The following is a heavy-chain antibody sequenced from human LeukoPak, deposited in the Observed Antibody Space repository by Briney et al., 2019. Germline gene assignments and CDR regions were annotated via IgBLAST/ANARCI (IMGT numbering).Heavy chain of an antibody. CDR2: IYHSGST. Sequence: SETLSLTCTVSGGSISSGGYYWSWIRQHPGKGLEWIGYIYHSGSTDYNPSLKSRVTISVDTSKNQFSLKLSSVTAADTAVYYCARGARNSGCDSLVLFDYWGQGTLVTVSS. CDR3: ARGARNSGCDSLVLFDY. CDR1: GGSISSGGYY. J-gene: IGHJ4*02. D-gene: IGHD5-12*01. V-gene: IGHV4-31*03.